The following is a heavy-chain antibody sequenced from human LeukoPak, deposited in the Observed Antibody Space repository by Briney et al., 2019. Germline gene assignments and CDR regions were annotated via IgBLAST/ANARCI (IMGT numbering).Heavy chain of an antibody. CDR1: GYTFSSYG. CDR2: ISAYNGNT. J-gene: IGHJ4*02. V-gene: IGHV1-18*01. Sequence: VASVKVSCKASGYTFSSYGISWVRQAPGQGLEWMGWISAYNGNTNYAQKLQGRVTMTTDTSTSTAYMELRSLRSHDTAVYYCARAVSSSWLLPFWGQGTLVTVSS. D-gene: IGHD6-13*01. CDR3: ARAVSSSWLLPF.